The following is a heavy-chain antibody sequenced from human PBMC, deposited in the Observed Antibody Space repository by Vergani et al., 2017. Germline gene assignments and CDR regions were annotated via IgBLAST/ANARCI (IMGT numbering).Heavy chain of an antibody. CDR1: GFTFSSYS. CDR2: ISSSSSYI. V-gene: IGHV3-21*01. J-gene: IGHJ4*02. Sequence: EVQLVESGGGLVKPGGSLRLSCAASGFTFSSYSMNWVRQAPGKGLEWDSSISSSSSYIYYADSVKGRFTISRDNAKNSLYLQMNSLRAEDTAVYYCARDLFYYDSSGYYSGFFDYWGQGTLVTVSS. CDR3: ARDLFYYDSSGYYSGFFDY. D-gene: IGHD3-22*01.